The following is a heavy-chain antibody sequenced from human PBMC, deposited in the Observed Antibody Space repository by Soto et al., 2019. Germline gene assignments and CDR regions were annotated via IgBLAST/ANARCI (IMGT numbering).Heavy chain of an antibody. CDR2: TYWDDDN. V-gene: IGHV2-5*02. CDR1: GFSIRTSGVG. Sequence: QITLKESGPTLVKPTQTLTLTCTFSGFSIRTSGVGVGWIRQPPGKALEWLAFTYWDDDNRYNPSLKSRLTVDKDASKSQVVLLMTSMDPVDTATYYCAHRRGGYNWDDGYFDYWGQGTLVTVSS. J-gene: IGHJ4*02. CDR3: AHRRGGYNWDDGYFDY. D-gene: IGHD1-20*01.